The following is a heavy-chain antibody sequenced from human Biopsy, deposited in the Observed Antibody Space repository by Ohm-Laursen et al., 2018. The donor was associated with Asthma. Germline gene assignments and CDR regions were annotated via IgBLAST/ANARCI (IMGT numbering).Heavy chain of an antibody. CDR1: GGSISSGDYY. CDR3: ASKPDYGDSTFNY. D-gene: IGHD4-17*01. CDR2: IYYSGST. Sequence: TLSLTCAVSGGSISSGDYYWNWIRQPPGKGLEWIGYIYYSGSTYYNPSLKSRLTISVDTSKNQFSLKLSSVTAADTAVYYCASKPDYGDSTFNYWGQRTLVTVSS. J-gene: IGHJ4*02. V-gene: IGHV4-30-4*01.